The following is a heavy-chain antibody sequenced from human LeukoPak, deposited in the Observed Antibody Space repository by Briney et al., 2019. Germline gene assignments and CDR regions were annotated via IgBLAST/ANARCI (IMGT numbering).Heavy chain of an antibody. CDR2: IKEDGSAK. J-gene: IGHJ6*02. Sequence: PGGSLRLSCAASGFIFSSYWMNWIRQAPGKGLEWVANIKEDGSAKYYVDSVKGRFTISRDNAKNSLYLQMNSLRAEDTAVYYCVMDMDVWGQGTTVAVSS. CDR1: GFIFSSYW. V-gene: IGHV3-7*05. CDR3: VMDMDV.